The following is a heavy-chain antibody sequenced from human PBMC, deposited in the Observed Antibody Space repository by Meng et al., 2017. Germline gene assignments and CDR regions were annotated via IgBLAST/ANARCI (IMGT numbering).Heavy chain of an antibody. Sequence: QQWRARLLQPSVTLSLTCAGYGWSSIGSYWSWIRQPPGKGLEWSGEINRSGSTNYNPSLRSRVTISVDTSKNQFSLKLNSVTAADTAVYYCAREIAVAAHYYWYFDLWGRGTLVTVSS. D-gene: IGHD6-19*01. CDR2: INRSGST. CDR3: AREIAVAAHYYWYFDL. J-gene: IGHJ2*01. V-gene: IGHV4-34*02. CDR1: GWSSIGSY.